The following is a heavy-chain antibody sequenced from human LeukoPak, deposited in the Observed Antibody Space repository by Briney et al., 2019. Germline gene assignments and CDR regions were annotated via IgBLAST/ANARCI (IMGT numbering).Heavy chain of an antibody. Sequence: ASMKVSCKASGYTFTGYYMHWVRQAPGQGLEWMGWINPNSGGTNYAQKFQGRVTMTRDTSISTAYMELSRLRSDDTAVYYCARSPYSSGWYDYWGQGTLVTVSS. CDR3: ARSPYSSGWYDY. CDR1: GYTFTGYY. V-gene: IGHV1-2*02. J-gene: IGHJ4*02. D-gene: IGHD6-19*01. CDR2: INPNSGGT.